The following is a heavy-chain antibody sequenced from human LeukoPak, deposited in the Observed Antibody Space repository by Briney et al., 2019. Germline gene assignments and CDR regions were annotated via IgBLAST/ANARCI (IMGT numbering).Heavy chain of an antibody. CDR3: ARHSSYSSGPGWFDP. Sequence: PSETLSLTCTVSGGSISSSSYSWGWIRQPPGKGLEWIGSIYYSGSTYYNPSLKSRVTISVDTSKNQLSLRLSSVTAADTAVYYCARHSSYSSGPGWFDPWGQGTLVTVSS. D-gene: IGHD6-19*01. CDR2: IYYSGST. V-gene: IGHV4-39*01. J-gene: IGHJ5*02. CDR1: GGSISSSSYS.